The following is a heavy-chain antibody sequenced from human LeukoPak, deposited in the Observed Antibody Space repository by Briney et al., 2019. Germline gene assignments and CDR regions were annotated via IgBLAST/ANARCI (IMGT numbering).Heavy chain of an antibody. CDR3: VSGGRWLYLGDY. D-gene: IGHD5-24*01. Sequence: PGGSLRLSCIVSGFTFSGYEMSWVRQAPGKGLEWVSRISSSGGSPYYADSVEGRFTISRDNAKNSLFLQINSLRVEDTAIYYCVSGGRWLYLGDYWGQGTLVTVSS. CDR2: ISSSGGSP. V-gene: IGHV3-48*03. CDR1: GFTFSGYE. J-gene: IGHJ4*02.